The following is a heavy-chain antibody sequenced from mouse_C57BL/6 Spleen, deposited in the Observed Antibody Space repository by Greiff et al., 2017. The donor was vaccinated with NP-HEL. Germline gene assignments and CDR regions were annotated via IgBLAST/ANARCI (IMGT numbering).Heavy chain of an antibody. J-gene: IGHJ2*01. CDR1: GFSLTSYG. V-gene: IGHV2-2*01. D-gene: IGHD3-2*02. Sequence: QVQLKESGPGLVQPSQSLSITCTVSGFSLTSYGVHWVRQSPGKGLEWLGVIWSGGSTDYNAAFISRLSISKDNSKSQVFFKMNSLQADDTAIYYCARGGQLRVFDYWGQGTTLTVSS. CDR2: IWSGGST. CDR3: ARGGQLRVFDY.